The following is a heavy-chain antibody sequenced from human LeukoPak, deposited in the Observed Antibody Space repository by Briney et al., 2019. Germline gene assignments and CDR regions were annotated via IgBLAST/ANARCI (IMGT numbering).Heavy chain of an antibody. D-gene: IGHD2/OR15-2a*01. J-gene: IGHJ4*02. CDR2: ISGTGATT. V-gene: IGHV3-23*01. CDR1: GFTFSSYY. Sequence: GGSLRLSCASPGFTFSSYYMRWVRQAPGKGLEWVSAISGTGATTYYADSVKGRFTISRDNSKNTLYLAMNSLRAEDTAVYYCAKDRTGDTPYYIDTRGQRDLVTVSS. CDR3: AKDRTGDTPYYIDT.